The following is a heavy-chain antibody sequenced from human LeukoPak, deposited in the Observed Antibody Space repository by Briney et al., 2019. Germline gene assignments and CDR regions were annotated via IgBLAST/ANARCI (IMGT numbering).Heavy chain of an antibody. J-gene: IGHJ4*02. CDR1: GYTLTELS. D-gene: IGHD6-19*01. CDR2: FDPEDGET. CDR3: ATSGGLGYIAVAGPFDY. V-gene: IGHV1-24*01. Sequence: ASVKVSCKVSGYTLTELSMHWVRQAPGKGLEWMGGFDPEDGETIYAQKFQGRVTMTEDTSTDTAYMELSSLRSEDTAVYYCATSGGLGYIAVAGPFDYWGQGTLVTVSS.